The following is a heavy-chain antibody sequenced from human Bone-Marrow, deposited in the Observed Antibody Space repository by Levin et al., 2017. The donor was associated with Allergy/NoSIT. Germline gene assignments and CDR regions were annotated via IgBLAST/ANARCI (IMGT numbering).Heavy chain of an antibody. J-gene: IGHJ4*02. CDR1: GGTFSSYA. V-gene: IGHV1-69*06. CDR2: IIPIFGTA. D-gene: IGHD6-19*01. CDR3: ASLAVAGTEDY. Sequence: AASVKVSCKASGGTFSSYAISWVRQAPGQGLEWMGGIIPIFGTANYAQKFQGRVTITADKSTSTAYMELSSLRSEDTAVYYCASLAVAGTEDYWGQGTLVTVSS.